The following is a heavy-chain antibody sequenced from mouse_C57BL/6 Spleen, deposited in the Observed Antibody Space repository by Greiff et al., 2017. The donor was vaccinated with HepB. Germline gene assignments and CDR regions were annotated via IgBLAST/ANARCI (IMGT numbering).Heavy chain of an antibody. CDR2: INPNNGGT. CDR1: GYTFTDYY. Sequence: EVQLQQSGPELVKPGASVKISCKASGYTFTDYYMNWVKQSHGKSLEWIGYINPNNGGTSYNQKFKGKATLTVNKSSSTAYMELRSLTSEDSAVYYCARNGNYPSYWGQGTLVTVSA. V-gene: IGHV1-26*01. CDR3: ARNGNYPSY. J-gene: IGHJ3*01. D-gene: IGHD2-1*01.